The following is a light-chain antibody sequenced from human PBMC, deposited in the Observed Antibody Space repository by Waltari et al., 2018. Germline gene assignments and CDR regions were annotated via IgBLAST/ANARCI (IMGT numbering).Light chain of an antibody. J-gene: IGKJ4*01. CDR3: QQYHNYPF. Sequence: AIRITQSPSSLSASTGDRVTITCRASQGISSYLAWYQQKPGKAPKLLIYGASTLQSGVPSRFSGRGSGTDFTLTISCLQSEDFATYYCQQYHNYPFFGGGTRVEIK. CDR2: GAS. CDR1: QGISSY. V-gene: IGKV1-8*01.